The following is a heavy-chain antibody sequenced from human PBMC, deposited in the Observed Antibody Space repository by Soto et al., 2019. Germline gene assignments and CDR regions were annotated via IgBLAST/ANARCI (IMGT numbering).Heavy chain of an antibody. V-gene: IGHV3-23*01. D-gene: IGHD2-21*02. CDR3: ARGTCRSGGNCYSTFDY. CDR2: ISGSGSST. CDR1: GFTFSSYA. J-gene: IGHJ4*02. Sequence: GGSLRLSCAASGFTFSSYAMSWVRQAPGKGLEWVSVISGSGSSTYYADSVKGRFTISRDNSKSTLYLQMNSLRAEDTAVYYCARGTCRSGGNCYSTFDYWGQGTLVTVSS.